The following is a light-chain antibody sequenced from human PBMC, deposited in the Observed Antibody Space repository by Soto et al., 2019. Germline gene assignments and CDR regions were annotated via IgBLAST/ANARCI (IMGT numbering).Light chain of an antibody. CDR2: EVS. J-gene: IGLJ3*02. CDR3: SSYTTSKTWV. CDR1: SSDFGGYNY. V-gene: IGLV2-14*01. Sequence: QSALTQPASVSGSPGQSITISCTGASSDFGGYNYVSWYQQHPGKAPQLMIYEVSNRPSGASNRFSGSKSGNAASLTISGLQAEDEADYYCSSYTTSKTWVFGGGTQLTVL.